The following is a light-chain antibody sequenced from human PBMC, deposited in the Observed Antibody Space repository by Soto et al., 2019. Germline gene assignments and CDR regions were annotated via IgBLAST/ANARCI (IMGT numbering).Light chain of an antibody. Sequence: QSALTQPASVSGSPGQSITISCTGTSSDVGGYDSVSWYQQDPGKAPKVIIYDVTKRPSGVSNRFSGSKSDNTASLTISGLQAEDETDYYCSSYARGSTLVFGGGTKLTVL. CDR3: SSYARGSTLV. J-gene: IGLJ3*02. CDR2: DVT. V-gene: IGLV2-14*01. CDR1: SSDVGGYDS.